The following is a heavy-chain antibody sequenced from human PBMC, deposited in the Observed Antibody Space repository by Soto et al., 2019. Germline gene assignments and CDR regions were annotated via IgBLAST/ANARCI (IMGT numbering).Heavy chain of an antibody. CDR1: GCSISSSYW. V-gene: IGHV4-4*02. CDR2: IYHIGIT. J-gene: IGHJ5*02. Sequence: QVQLRESGPRLVKPSGTLSLTCAVSGCSISSSYWWTWVRQAPGKGLHWIGEIYHIGITNYNPSPRTRLSMSLDKSNNELSLSLTSVTAADTAVSYCATLPPRIVVVFQEMPTWGQGILVTVSS. CDR3: ATLPPRIVVVFQEMPT. D-gene: IGHD2-21*01.